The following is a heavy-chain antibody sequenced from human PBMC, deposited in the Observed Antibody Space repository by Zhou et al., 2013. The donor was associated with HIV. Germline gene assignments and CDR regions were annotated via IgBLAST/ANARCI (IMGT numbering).Heavy chain of an antibody. Sequence: QVHLVQSGAEVKKPGSSVKVSCKASGGTFTNYDINWVRQATGQGLEWMGWMNPNSGDTKSAQNFQDRVSITTDEYTTTSYMQLSSLRSEDTAVYFCAGRLLSSGWRVEWFSEIWGQGTMVTVSS. CDR2: MNPNSGDT. J-gene: IGHJ3*02. V-gene: IGHV1-8*03. D-gene: IGHD6-19*01. CDR1: GGTFTNYD. CDR3: AGRLLSSGWRVEWFSEI.